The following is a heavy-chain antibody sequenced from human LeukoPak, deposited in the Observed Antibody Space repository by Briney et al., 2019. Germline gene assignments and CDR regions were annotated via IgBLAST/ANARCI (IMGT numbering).Heavy chain of an antibody. CDR3: ARTESSWYLDWFDP. Sequence: ASVKVSCKASGGTFSNYAISWVRQAPGQGLEWMGGIIPLFGTANYAQKFQGRVTVTADESTSTAYMELSSLRSEDAAVYYCARTESSWYLDWFDPWGQGTLVTVSS. J-gene: IGHJ5*02. CDR1: GGTFSNYA. D-gene: IGHD6-13*01. V-gene: IGHV1-69*13. CDR2: IIPLFGTA.